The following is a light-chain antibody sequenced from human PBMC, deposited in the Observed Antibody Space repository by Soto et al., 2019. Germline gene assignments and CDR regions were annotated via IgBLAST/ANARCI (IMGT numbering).Light chain of an antibody. CDR2: DAF. Sequence: EIVLTQSPATLSLSPGERATLSCRASQSVGSYLAWYQQKPGQAPRLLIYDAFNSATGIPARFSGRGSGTDFTLTISRLEPEDVAVYDCQQRSDWPPLTFGGGTKVEIK. CDR3: QQRSDWPPLT. V-gene: IGKV3-11*01. CDR1: QSVGSY. J-gene: IGKJ4*01.